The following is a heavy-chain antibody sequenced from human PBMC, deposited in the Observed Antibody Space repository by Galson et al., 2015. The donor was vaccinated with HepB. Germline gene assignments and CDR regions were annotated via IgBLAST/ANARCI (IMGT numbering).Heavy chain of an antibody. D-gene: IGHD3-10*01. Sequence: SLRLSCAASGFNVSRNYMTWVRQAPGKGLEWVSVLYAGDNTYYADSVKGRFTISRHNSKNNFYLQMNSLRTNDTAVYYCARSSWRGGTNTDWGQGTLVTVSS. CDR1: GFNVSRNY. CDR2: LYAGDNT. V-gene: IGHV3-53*04. CDR3: ARSSWRGGTNTD. J-gene: IGHJ4*02.